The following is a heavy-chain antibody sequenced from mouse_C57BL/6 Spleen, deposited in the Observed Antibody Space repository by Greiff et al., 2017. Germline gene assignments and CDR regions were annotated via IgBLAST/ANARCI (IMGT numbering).Heavy chain of an antibody. D-gene: IGHD3-2*02. CDR1: GYTFTDYE. J-gene: IGHJ3*01. V-gene: IGHV1-15*01. CDR3: TRSQLRLPAWFAY. Sequence: VQLQQSGAELVRPGASVTLSCKASGYTFTDYEMHWVKQTPVHGLEWIGAIAPETGGTAYNQKFKGKAILTADKSSSTAYMELRSLTSEDSAGYYCTRSQLRLPAWFAYWGQGTLGTVSA. CDR2: IAPETGGT.